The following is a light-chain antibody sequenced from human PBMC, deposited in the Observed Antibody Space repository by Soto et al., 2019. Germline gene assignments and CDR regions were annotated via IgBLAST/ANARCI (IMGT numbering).Light chain of an antibody. CDR3: ETWDRNTRV. CDR2: LEGSGSY. Sequence: VLTQSSSASASLGSSVKLTCTLSSGHSSYIIAWHQQQPGKAPRYLMKLEGSGSYNKGSGVPDRFSGSSSGADRYLTSSTRPFEDEADYYCETWDRNTRVFGGGTQLTVL. J-gene: IGLJ3*02. CDR1: SGHSSYI. V-gene: IGLV4-60*02.